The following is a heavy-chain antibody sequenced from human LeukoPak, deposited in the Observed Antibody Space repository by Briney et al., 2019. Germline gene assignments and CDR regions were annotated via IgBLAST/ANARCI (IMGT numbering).Heavy chain of an antibody. CDR2: IKQDGSEK. V-gene: IGHV3-7*01. CDR3: ARGYDSSGYYYVPGTFDY. D-gene: IGHD3-22*01. J-gene: IGHJ4*02. CDR1: GFTFSSYW. Sequence: GGSLRLSCAASGFTFSSYWMSWVRQAPGKRLEWVANIKQDGSEKYYVDSVKGRFTISRDNARNSLYLQMNSLRAEDTAVYYCARGYDSSGYYYVPGTFDYWGQGTLVTVSS.